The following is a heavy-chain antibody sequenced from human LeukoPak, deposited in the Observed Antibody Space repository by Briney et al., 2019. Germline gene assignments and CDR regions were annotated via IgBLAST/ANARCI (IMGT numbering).Heavy chain of an antibody. V-gene: IGHV3-23*01. CDR3: AKEALVGATHLYYFDY. CDR2: ISGSGGST. Sequence: GGSLRLSCAASGFTFSSYGMSWVRQAPGKGLEWVSAISGSGGSTYYADSVKGRFTISRDNSKNTLYLQMNSLRAEDTAVYYCAKEALVGATHLYYFDYWGQGTLVTVSS. D-gene: IGHD1-26*01. J-gene: IGHJ4*02. CDR1: GFTFSSYG.